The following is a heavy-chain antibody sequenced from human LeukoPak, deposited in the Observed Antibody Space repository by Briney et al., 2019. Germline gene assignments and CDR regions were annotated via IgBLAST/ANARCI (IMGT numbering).Heavy chain of an antibody. V-gene: IGHV1-24*01. CDR2: FDPEDGET. CDR1: GYTLTELS. Sequence: ASVKVSCKVSGYTLTELSMHWVRQAPGKGLEWMGGFDPEDGETIYAQKFQGRVTMTEDTSTDTAYMELSSLRSEDTAVYYCARLSARERGVGATNYYYYMDVWGKGTTVTISS. D-gene: IGHD1-26*01. J-gene: IGHJ6*03. CDR3: ARLSARERGVGATNYYYYMDV.